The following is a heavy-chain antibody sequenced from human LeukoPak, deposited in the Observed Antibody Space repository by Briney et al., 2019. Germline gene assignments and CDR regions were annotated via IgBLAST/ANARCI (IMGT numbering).Heavy chain of an antibody. D-gene: IGHD3-16*02. CDR2: VTPSSSAR. CDR1: GFTFSSYS. V-gene: IGHV3-48*04. CDR3: VREGRTSIMITFGGVIVHDAFDI. J-gene: IGHJ3*02. Sequence: GGSLRLSCAASGFTFSSYSMNWVRQAPGKGLEWFSYVTPSSSARYYADSVKGRFSISRDNAKNSLYLQMNSLRAEDTAVYYCVREGRTSIMITFGGVIVHDAFDIWGQGTMVTVSS.